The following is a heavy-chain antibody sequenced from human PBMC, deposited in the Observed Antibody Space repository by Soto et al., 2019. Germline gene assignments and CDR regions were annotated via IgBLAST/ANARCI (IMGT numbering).Heavy chain of an antibody. Sequence: QVQLQESGPGLVKPSGTLSLTCTVSGASISSTSSGDWWSWVRQPPGKGLEWNGETHHGGSTNYNPSLRSRVTMSVDKSKNEVSLRLSSVTAADTAVYYCAKMVGATLVDYWGQGTLVTVSS. D-gene: IGHD1-26*01. J-gene: IGHJ4*02. CDR1: GASISSTSSGDW. CDR3: AKMVGATLVDY. V-gene: IGHV4-4*02. CDR2: THHGGST.